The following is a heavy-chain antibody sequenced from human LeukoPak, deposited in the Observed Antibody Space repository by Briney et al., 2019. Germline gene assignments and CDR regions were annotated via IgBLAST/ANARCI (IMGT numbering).Heavy chain of an antibody. J-gene: IGHJ4*02. CDR3: ARVLVRGEGGYY. Sequence: ASVKVSCKASGYTFTNYGISWVRQAPGQGLEWMGWISAYNGNTNYAQKIQGRVTMTTDTSTGTAYMELRSLRSDDTAVYYCARVLVRGEGGYYWGQGTLVTVSS. CDR2: ISAYNGNT. V-gene: IGHV1-18*01. D-gene: IGHD3-10*01. CDR1: GYTFTNYG.